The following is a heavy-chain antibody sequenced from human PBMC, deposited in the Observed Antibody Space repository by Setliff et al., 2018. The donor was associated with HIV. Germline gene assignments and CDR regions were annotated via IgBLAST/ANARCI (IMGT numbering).Heavy chain of an antibody. Sequence: GASVKVSCKASGYTFTRYFMHCVRQAPGQGLEWLGMINPSGGSTWYAQKFQGRVTMTGDTSKNQFALKLSSVTAADTAVYYCARVQMAYAAFDVWGQGTMVTVSS. J-gene: IGHJ3*01. CDR3: ARVQMAYAAFDV. V-gene: IGHV1-46*01. CDR1: GYTFTRYF. D-gene: IGHD4-17*01. CDR2: INPSGGST.